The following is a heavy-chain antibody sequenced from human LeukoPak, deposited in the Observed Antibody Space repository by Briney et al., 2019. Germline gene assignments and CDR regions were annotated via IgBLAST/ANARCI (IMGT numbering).Heavy chain of an antibody. Sequence: GGSLRLSCAASAFTFTNYAMSWVRQTPGKGLEWVSATVGSGPDTYHADSVKGRFTVSRDNSRNTLYLQMNSLRVEDTAVYYCTKAPLRSCTGAFCYPFDYWGQGTLVTVSS. J-gene: IGHJ4*02. V-gene: IGHV3-23*01. CDR1: AFTFTNYA. CDR2: TVGSGPDT. D-gene: IGHD2-8*02. CDR3: TKAPLRSCTGAFCYPFDY.